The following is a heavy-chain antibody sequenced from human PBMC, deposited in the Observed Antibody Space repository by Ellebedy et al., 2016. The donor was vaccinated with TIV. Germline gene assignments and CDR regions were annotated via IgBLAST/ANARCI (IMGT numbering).Heavy chain of an antibody. CDR1: GGSFSDYY. D-gene: IGHD3-22*01. CDR3: ARGSHYMRVVVFTSDAFDI. V-gene: IGHV4-34*01. Sequence: MPSETLSLTCAVYGGSFSDYYWSWIRQPPGKGLEWIGAINQSGSTNYNPSLKSRVTISGETSKNQFSLNLSSVTAADTAVYYCARGSHYMRVVVFTSDAFDIWGQGTMVTVSS. J-gene: IGHJ3*02. CDR2: INQSGST.